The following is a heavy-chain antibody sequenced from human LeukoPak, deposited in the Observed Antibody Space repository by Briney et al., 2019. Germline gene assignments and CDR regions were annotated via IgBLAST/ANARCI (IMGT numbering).Heavy chain of an antibody. CDR1: GYTFTNYH. J-gene: IGHJ4*02. D-gene: IGHD3-22*01. CDR3: TRAPPGMTMMTDY. CDR2: VSTNDGNT. V-gene: IGHV1-18*01. Sequence: GASVTVSCTASGYTFTNYHIAWVRQAPEQGLEWMGWVSTNDGNTVYAQRLQGRVTMTTDTSTSVAYMELRSLTSDDTAVYYCTRAPPGMTMMTDYWGQGTLVTVSS.